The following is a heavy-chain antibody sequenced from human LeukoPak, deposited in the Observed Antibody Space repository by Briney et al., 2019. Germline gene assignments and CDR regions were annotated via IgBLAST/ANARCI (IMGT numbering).Heavy chain of an antibody. Sequence: GGSLRLSCAASGFTSSSYAMHWVRQAPGKGLEWVAVISYDGSNKYYADSVKGRFTISRDNSKNTLYLQMNSLRAEDTAVYYCARERFLEWLLYDYGMDVWGLGTTVTVSS. J-gene: IGHJ6*02. CDR1: GFTSSSYA. D-gene: IGHD3-3*01. CDR3: ARERFLEWLLYDYGMDV. CDR2: ISYDGSNK. V-gene: IGHV3-30-3*01.